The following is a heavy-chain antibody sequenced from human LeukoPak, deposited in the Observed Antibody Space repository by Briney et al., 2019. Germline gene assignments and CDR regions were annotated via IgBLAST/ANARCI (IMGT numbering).Heavy chain of an antibody. V-gene: IGHV3-23*01. CDR2: ISGSGGST. J-gene: IGHJ3*02. CDR1: GFTFSSYA. Sequence: GGSLRLSCAASGFTFSSYAMSWVRQAPGKGLEWVSAISGSGGSTYYADSVKGRFTISRDNAKNSLYLQMNSLRAEDTALYYCVKDIGLIRGAFDIWGQGTMVTVSS. D-gene: IGHD1-26*01. CDR3: VKDIGLIRGAFDI.